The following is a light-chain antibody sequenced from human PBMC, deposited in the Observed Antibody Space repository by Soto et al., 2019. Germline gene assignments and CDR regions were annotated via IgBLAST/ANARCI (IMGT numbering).Light chain of an antibody. CDR2: EVS. V-gene: IGLV2-14*01. CDR1: SSDVGGYNY. CDR3: SSYTSSSTLV. J-gene: IGLJ1*01. Sequence: QSALTRPASVSGSPGQSITISCTGTSSDVGGYNYVSWYQQHPGKAPKLMIYEVSNRPSGVSNRFSGSKSGNTASLTISGLQAEDEADYYYSSYTSSSTLVFGTGTKLTVL.